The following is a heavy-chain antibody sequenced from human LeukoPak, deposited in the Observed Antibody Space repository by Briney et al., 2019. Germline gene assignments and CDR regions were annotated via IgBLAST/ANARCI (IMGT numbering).Heavy chain of an antibody. CDR2: ISTGSSTI. J-gene: IGHJ4*02. Sequence: GGSLRLSCAASGFTFSTYSMNWVRQAPGKGLEWVSFISTGSSTIYYADSAKGRFTMSRDNAKNSLYLQMNSLRDEDTAVYYCARVAEIQLWLRSAFDYWGQGTLVTVSS. CDR1: GFTFSTYS. D-gene: IGHD5-18*01. V-gene: IGHV3-48*02. CDR3: ARVAEIQLWLRSAFDY.